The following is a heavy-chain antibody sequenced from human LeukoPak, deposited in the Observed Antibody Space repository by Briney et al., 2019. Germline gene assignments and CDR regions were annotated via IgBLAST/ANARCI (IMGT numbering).Heavy chain of an antibody. CDR1: GFTVSSNY. J-gene: IGHJ4*02. Sequence: KAGGSLRLSCSPSGFTVSSNYMSWVRQAPGKGQEWGAVIYSCGSTYYPDSVKARFTISRDNSKNTLYLQINSLRAEETAVYYCAKDTGSGYDFFSYYFDYWGQGTLVTVSS. D-gene: IGHD5-12*01. CDR2: IYSCGST. CDR3: AKDTGSGYDFFSYYFDY. V-gene: IGHV3-53*01.